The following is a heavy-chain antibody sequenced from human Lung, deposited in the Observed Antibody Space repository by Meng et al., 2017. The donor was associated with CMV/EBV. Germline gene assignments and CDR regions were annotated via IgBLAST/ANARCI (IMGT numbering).Heavy chain of an antibody. CDR2: TYYRAKWYH. J-gene: IGHJ4*02. CDR3: ARGINGGCGD. V-gene: IGHV6-1*01. D-gene: IGHD4-23*01. Sequence: LLQQTRPGLLKPPQTLSPTCVISGDIVSSNSAAWHWIRQSPSRGLEWLGRTYYRAKWYHEYAVSVKSRITISPDTPKNQFSLQLNSMTPEDTAVYYCARGINGGCGDWGQGTLVTVSS. CDR1: GDIVSSNSAA.